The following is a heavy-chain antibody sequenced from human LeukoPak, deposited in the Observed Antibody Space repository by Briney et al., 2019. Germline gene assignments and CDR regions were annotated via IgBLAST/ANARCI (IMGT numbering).Heavy chain of an antibody. V-gene: IGHV5-51*01. CDR2: IYPGDSDT. CDR1: GYSFTSYW. J-gene: IGHJ6*03. D-gene: IGHD6-6*01. CDR3: ARHRSIAAHPYYYYYYMDV. Sequence: GESLKISCKGSGYSFTSYWIGWVRQMPGKGLEWMGIIYPGDSDTRYSPSFQGQVTISADKSISTAYLQWSSLKASDTAMYYCARHRSIAAHPYYYYYYMDVWGKGTTVTVSS.